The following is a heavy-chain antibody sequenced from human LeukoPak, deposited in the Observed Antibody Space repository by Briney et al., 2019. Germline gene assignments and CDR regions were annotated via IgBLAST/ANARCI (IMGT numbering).Heavy chain of an antibody. CDR3: ARDNSGYDTDFDY. J-gene: IGHJ4*02. CDR1: GFTLSDYG. Sequence: GGSLRLSCAAGGFTLSDYGMNGVRQAPGKGVEWVAGISGSGISTYYADSVKGRFTISRDNSKNTLYLQMNSLRVEDTAVYYCARDNSGYDTDFDYWGQGTLVTVSS. D-gene: IGHD5-12*01. CDR2: ISGSGIST. V-gene: IGHV3-23*01.